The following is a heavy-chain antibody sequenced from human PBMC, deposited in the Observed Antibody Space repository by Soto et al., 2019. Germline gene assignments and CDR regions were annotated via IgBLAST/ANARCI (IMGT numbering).Heavy chain of an antibody. V-gene: IGHV1-18*01. CDR3: ARHTKVSPLINELGYCSGGSGGWFDP. J-gene: IGHJ5*02. D-gene: IGHD2-15*01. CDR2: ISAYNGNT. CDR1: GYTFTSYG. Sequence: QVQLVQSGAEVKKPGASVKVSCKASGYTFTSYGISWVRQAPGQGLEWMGWISAYNGNTNYAQKLQGRVTMTTDTSTSTAYMERRSLRSDDTAVYYCARHTKVSPLINELGYCSGGSGGWFDPWGQGTLVTVSS.